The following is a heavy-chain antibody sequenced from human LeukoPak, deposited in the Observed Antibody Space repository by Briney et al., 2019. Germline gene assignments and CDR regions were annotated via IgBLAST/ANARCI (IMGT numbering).Heavy chain of an antibody. J-gene: IGHJ4*02. CDR1: GYTFTSYD. V-gene: IGHV1-8*03. Sequence: ASVKASCKASGYTFTSYDINWVRQATGQGLEWMGWMNPNSGNTGYAQKFQGRVTITRNTSISTAYMQLSSLTFEDTAVYYCARGPRYCSGGSCYSGTLRGWGQGTLVTVSS. CDR3: ARGPRYCSGGSCYSGTLRG. D-gene: IGHD2-15*01. CDR2: MNPNSGNT.